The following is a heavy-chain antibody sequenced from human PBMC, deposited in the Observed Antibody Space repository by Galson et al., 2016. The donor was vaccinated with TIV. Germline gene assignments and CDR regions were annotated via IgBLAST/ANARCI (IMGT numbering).Heavy chain of an antibody. D-gene: IGHD3-16*02. V-gene: IGHV4-39*01. CDR1: GGSVSSSTYF. J-gene: IGHJ4*02. Sequence: ETLSLTCTVSGGSVSSSTYFWAWVRQPPGEGLEWIGTVYYDGTTYTNPSLKSPVTLSVDSSTNQISLKLSSVTAADTAIYFCARHGPWSFYFDFWGQGTLVTVSS. CDR3: ARHGPWSFYFDF. CDR2: VYYDGTT.